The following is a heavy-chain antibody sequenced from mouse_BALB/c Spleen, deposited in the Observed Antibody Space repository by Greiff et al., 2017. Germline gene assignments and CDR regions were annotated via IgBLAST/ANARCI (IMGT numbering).Heavy chain of an antibody. CDR3: ASIYYGNYVDAMDY. J-gene: IGHJ4*01. V-gene: IGHV14-3*02. Sequence: VQLQQSGAELVKPGASVKLSCTASGFNIKDTYMHWVKQRPEQGLEWIGRIDPANGNTKYDPKFQGKATITADTSSNTAYLQLSSLTSEDTAVYYCASIYYGNYVDAMDYWGQGTSVTVSS. CDR1: GFNIKDTY. D-gene: IGHD2-1*01. CDR2: IDPANGNT.